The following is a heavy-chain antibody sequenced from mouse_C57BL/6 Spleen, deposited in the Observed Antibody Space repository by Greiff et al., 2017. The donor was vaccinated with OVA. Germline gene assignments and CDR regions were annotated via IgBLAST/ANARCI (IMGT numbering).Heavy chain of an antibody. J-gene: IGHJ2*01. D-gene: IGHD4-1*01. Sequence: VKLMESGPGLVQPSQSLSITCTVSGFSLTSYGVHWVRQSPGKGLEWLGVIWSGGSTDYNAAFISRLSISKDNSKSQVFFKMNSLQADDTAIYYCARNNWDGEENYFDYWGQGTTLTVSS. V-gene: IGHV2-2*01. CDR1: GFSLTSYG. CDR3: ARNNWDGEENYFDY. CDR2: IWSGGST.